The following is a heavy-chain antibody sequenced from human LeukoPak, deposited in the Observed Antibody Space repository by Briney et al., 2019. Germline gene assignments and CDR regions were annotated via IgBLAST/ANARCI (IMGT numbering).Heavy chain of an antibody. J-gene: IGHJ4*02. CDR2: INHSGST. D-gene: IGHD6-13*01. V-gene: IGHV4-34*01. Sequence: PSETLSLTCAVYGGSFSGYYWSWIRQPPGKGLEWIGEINHSGSTNYNPSLKSRVTISVDTSKNQFSLELSSVTAADTAVYYCARGGKGEIAAADFDYWGQGTLVTVSS. CDR1: GGSFSGYY. CDR3: ARGGKGEIAAADFDY.